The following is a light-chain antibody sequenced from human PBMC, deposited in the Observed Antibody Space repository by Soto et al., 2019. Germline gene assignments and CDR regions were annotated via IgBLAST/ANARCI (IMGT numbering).Light chain of an antibody. CDR1: SSDVGGYNY. CDR2: DVS. CDR3: NSYTTSNTRQIV. Sequence: QSALTQPASVSGSPGQSITISCTGTSSDVGGYNYVSWYQQHPGKAPKFMIYDVSNRPSGVSNRFSGSKSRNTASLTISGLQAEDEADYYCNSYTTSNTRQIVFGTGTKLTVL. V-gene: IGLV2-14*01. J-gene: IGLJ1*01.